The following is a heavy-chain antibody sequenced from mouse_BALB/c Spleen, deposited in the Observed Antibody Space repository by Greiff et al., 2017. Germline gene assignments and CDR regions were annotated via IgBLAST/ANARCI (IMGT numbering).Heavy chain of an antibody. CDR3: AGYYYGSSYWYFDV. V-gene: IGHV1-4*01. Sequence: QVQLKQSGAELARPGASVKMSCKASGYTFTSYTMHWVKQRPGQGLEWIGYINPSSGYTNYNQKFKDKATLTADKSSSTAYMQLSSLTSEDSAVYYCAGYYYGSSYWYFDVWGAGTTVTVSS. D-gene: IGHD1-1*01. CDR2: INPSSGYT. CDR1: GYTFTSYT. J-gene: IGHJ1*01.